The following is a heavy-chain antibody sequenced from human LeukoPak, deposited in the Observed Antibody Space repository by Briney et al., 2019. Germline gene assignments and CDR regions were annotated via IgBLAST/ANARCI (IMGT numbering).Heavy chain of an antibody. CDR3: AREPRLGIEGVTTALDY. CDR2: IYTSGST. CDR1: GGSISSGSYY. J-gene: IGHJ4*02. V-gene: IGHV4-61*02. D-gene: IGHD1-26*01. Sequence: SETLSLTCTVSGGSISSGSYYWSWIRQPAGKGLEWIGRIYTSGSTNYNPSLKSRVTISVDTSKNQFSLKLSSVTAADTAVYYCAREPRLGIEGVTTALDYWGQGTLVTVSS.